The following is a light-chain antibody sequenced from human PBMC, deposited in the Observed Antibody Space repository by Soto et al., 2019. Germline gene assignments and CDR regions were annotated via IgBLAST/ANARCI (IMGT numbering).Light chain of an antibody. CDR3: GADHGSGSNFVKV. J-gene: IGLJ3*02. CDR1: SGYSNYK. Sequence: QLVLAQPPSASASLGASVTLTCTLSSGYSNYKVDWYQLRPGTGPRFVMRVGPGGIVGSKGDGIPDRFSVLGSGLNRYLTIKNIQEEDESDYHCGADHGSGSNFVKVFGGGTQLTVL. CDR2: VGPGGIVG. V-gene: IGLV9-49*01.